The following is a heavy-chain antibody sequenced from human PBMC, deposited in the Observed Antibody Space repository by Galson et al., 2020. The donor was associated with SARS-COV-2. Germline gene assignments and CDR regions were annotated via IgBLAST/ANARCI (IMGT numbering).Heavy chain of an antibody. Sequence: SETLSLTCAVYGGSFSGYYWSWIRQPPGKGLEWIGEIYHSGSTNYNPSLKSRVIISVDTSKNQFSLKLSSVTAADTAVYYCARGRKEWLSSSYNWFDPWGQGTLVTVSS. V-gene: IGHV4-34*01. CDR2: IYHSGST. J-gene: IGHJ5*02. CDR3: ARGRKEWLSSSYNWFDP. D-gene: IGHD3-3*01. CDR1: GGSFSGYY.